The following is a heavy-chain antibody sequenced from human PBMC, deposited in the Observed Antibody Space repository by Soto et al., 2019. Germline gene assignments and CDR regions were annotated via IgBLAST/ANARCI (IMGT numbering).Heavy chain of an antibody. Sequence: GASVKVSCKSSGDTFTSYGISWVRQAPGQGLEWMGWISAYNGNTNYAQKLQGRVTMTTDTSTSTAYMELRSLRSDDTAVYYCARDQTGLRYFDWDTPNFDYWGQGTLVTVSS. V-gene: IGHV1-18*01. D-gene: IGHD3-9*01. CDR3: ARDQTGLRYFDWDTPNFDY. CDR2: ISAYNGNT. CDR1: GDTFTSYG. J-gene: IGHJ4*02.